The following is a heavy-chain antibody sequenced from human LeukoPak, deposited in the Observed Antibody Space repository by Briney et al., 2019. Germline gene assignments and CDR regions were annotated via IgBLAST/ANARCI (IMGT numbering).Heavy chain of an antibody. J-gene: IGHJ2*01. Sequence: GGSLRLSCVASGFTLRSYVMNWVRQAPGKGLEWVSSISSSSSYIYYADSVKGRFTISRDNAKNSLYLQMNSLRAEDTAVYYCARERSPKYFNLWGRGTLVTVSS. D-gene: IGHD3-3*01. CDR2: ISSSSSYI. CDR1: GFTLRSYV. CDR3: ARERSPKYFNL. V-gene: IGHV3-21*01.